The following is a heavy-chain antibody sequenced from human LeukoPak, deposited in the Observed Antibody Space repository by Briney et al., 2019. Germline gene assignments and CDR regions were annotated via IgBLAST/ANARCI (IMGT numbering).Heavy chain of an antibody. J-gene: IGHJ5*02. V-gene: IGHV1-24*01. CDR2: FDPEDGET. CDR1: GYTLTELS. CDR3: ARVEYYCDGSGYRPNWFDP. Sequence: ASVKVSCKVSGYTLTELSMHWVRQAPGKGLEWMGGFDPEDGETIYAQKFQGRVTMTEDTSTDTAYMELRSLRSDDTAVYYCARVEYYCDGSGYRPNWFDPWGQGTLVTVSS. D-gene: IGHD3-22*01.